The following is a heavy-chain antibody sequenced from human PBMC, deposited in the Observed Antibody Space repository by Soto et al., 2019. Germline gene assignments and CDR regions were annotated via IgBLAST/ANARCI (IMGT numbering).Heavy chain of an antibody. CDR1: GASLSSSPYY. J-gene: IGHJ4*02. CDR2: VHYRGST. Sequence: QLQLQESGPGLVKPSETLSLTCTVSGASLSSSPYYWGWIRQPPGKGLEWIGTVHYRGSTYYSPSLKSRLTVSIGSSKNQLSLKLTSVTAADTAVYYCARRTGDFGVVADYWGQGTLVTVSS. CDR3: ARRTGDFGVVADY. V-gene: IGHV4-39*01. D-gene: IGHD3-3*01.